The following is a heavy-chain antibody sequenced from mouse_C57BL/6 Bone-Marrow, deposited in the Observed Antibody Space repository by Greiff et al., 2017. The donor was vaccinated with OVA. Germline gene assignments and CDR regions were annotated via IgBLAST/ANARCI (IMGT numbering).Heavy chain of an antibody. Sequence: EVQLQESGPELVKPGASVKISCKASGYSFTGYYMNWVKQSPEKSLEWIGEINPSTGGTTYNQKFKAKATLTVDKSSSTAYMQLKSLTSEDSAVYYCARERGPGAMDYWGQGTSVTVSS. CDR3: ARERGPGAMDY. CDR2: INPSTGGT. J-gene: IGHJ4*01. V-gene: IGHV1-42*01. CDR1: GYSFTGYY.